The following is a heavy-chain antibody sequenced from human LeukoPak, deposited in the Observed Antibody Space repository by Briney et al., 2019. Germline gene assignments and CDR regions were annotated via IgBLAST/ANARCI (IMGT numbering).Heavy chain of an antibody. D-gene: IGHD3-10*01. CDR3: ARNLAGYGSGSYYPLDAFDI. J-gene: IGHJ3*02. V-gene: IGHV1-8*01. CDR1: GYTFTSYD. Sequence: EASVKVSCKASGYTFTSYDINWVRQATALGLEWMGWMNPNSGNTGYAQKFQGRVAMTRNTSISTAYMELSSLRSEDTAVYYCARNLAGYGSGSYYPLDAFDIWGQGTMVTVSS. CDR2: MNPNSGNT.